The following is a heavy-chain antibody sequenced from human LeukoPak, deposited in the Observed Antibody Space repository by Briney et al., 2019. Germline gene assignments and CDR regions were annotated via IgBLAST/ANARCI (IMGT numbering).Heavy chain of an antibody. J-gene: IGHJ1*01. Sequence: SVKVSCKVSGGTFSSAAISWVRQAPGQGLEWMGGIISLLGPSNYAQRFQGRVTFTADDCTSTVYMTLSGLRSEDTAVYYCARGGDFFRYCGPGPLVTVSA. CDR1: GGTFSSAA. CDR2: IISLLGPS. V-gene: IGHV1-69*13. D-gene: IGHD2/OR15-2a*01. CDR3: ARGGDFFRY.